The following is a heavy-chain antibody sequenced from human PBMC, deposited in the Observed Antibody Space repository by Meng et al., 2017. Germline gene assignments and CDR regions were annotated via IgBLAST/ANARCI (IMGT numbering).Heavy chain of an antibody. D-gene: IGHD5-12*01. J-gene: IGHJ5*02. V-gene: IGHV4-34*01. CDR2: INYSGST. CDR3: ARGRDSGYDRPAPGWGFDP. CDR1: GGSFLSSK. Sequence: LLQCGQVRLTPVETLTLTCALFGGSFLSSKWIWIRPPPGKGLELIGEINYSGSTNYHPSPNSRVTLSVDTSKNQFSLKLSSVTAADTAVYYCARGRDSGYDRPAPGWGFDPWGQGTLVTVSS.